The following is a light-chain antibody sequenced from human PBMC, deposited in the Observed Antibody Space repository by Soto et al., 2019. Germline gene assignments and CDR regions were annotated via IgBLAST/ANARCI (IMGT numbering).Light chain of an antibody. Sequence: DIQMTQAPSSLPAPVGDRVTITCRASQTIANYLNWYQQRPGKAPNLLISAASTLQSGVPSRFSGSGSGTDFTLTITSLQPEDFATYYCQQSYNTPRTFGQGTKVDIK. CDR2: AAS. J-gene: IGKJ1*01. V-gene: IGKV1-39*01. CDR1: QTIANY. CDR3: QQSYNTPRT.